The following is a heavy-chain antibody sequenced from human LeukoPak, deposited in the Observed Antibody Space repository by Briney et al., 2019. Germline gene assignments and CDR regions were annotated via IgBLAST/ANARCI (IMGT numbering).Heavy chain of an antibody. J-gene: IGHJ4*02. D-gene: IGHD3-22*01. CDR2: IYYSGST. Sequence: PSETLSLTCTVSGGSISSSSYYWGWIRQPRGKGLEWIGSIYYSGSTYYNPSLKSRVTISVDTSKNQFSLKLSSVTAADTAVYYCARHLMIVVVSHFDYWGQGTLVTVSS. V-gene: IGHV4-39*01. CDR1: GGSISSSSYY. CDR3: ARHLMIVVVSHFDY.